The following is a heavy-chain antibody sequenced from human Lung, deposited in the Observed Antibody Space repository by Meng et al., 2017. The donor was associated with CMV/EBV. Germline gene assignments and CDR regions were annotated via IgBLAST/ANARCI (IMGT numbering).Heavy chain of an antibody. CDR2: ISSSGSTI. J-gene: IGHJ4*02. CDR1: GFTFSDYY. Sequence: GGSLRLSCAASGFTFSDYYMSWIRQAPGKGPEWVSYISSSGSTIYYADSVKGRFTVSRDNAKNSLYLQMNSLRAEDTAVYYCARERYSNYGLDYWGQGTLVTVSS. D-gene: IGHD4-11*01. V-gene: IGHV3-11*04. CDR3: ARERYSNYGLDY.